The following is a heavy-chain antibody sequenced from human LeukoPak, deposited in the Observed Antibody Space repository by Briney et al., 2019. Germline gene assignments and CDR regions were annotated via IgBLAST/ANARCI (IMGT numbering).Heavy chain of an antibody. J-gene: IGHJ4*02. CDR1: GFTFSSSG. D-gene: IGHD1-26*01. CDR2: IYYDGSNQ. V-gene: IGHV3-33*08. Sequence: GGSLRLSCAASGFTFSSSGMHWVRQAPGKGLEWVAVIYYDGSNQYYVDSVKGRFTVSRDNAKNTLYLQMDSLRAEDTAVYYCATGRNSGKYYDYWGQGTLVTVSS. CDR3: ATGRNSGKYYDY.